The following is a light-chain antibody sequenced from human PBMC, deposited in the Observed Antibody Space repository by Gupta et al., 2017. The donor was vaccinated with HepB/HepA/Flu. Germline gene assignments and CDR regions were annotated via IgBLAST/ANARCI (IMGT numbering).Light chain of an antibody. J-gene: IGLJ2*01. CDR3: AAWDDTLKHVI. CDR1: SSDIGSNN. CDR2: SNN. Sequence: QSVLTQPPSASGTPGQRVTISCSGSSSDIGSNNVNWYQQLPGTAPKLLIYSNNQRPSGVPDRCSGSKSGTTASLAISGLQSEDEADYYCAAWDDTLKHVIFGGGTKLTVI. V-gene: IGLV1-44*01.